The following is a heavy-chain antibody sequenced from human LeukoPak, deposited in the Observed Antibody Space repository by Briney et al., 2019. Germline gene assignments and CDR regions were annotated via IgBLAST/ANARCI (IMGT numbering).Heavy chain of an antibody. CDR3: ARIPMATNEVDY. CDR2: INPNSGGT. V-gene: IGHV1-2*02. J-gene: IGHJ4*02. Sequence: ASVKVSCKASGYTFTCYYMHWVRHAPGQGLEWMGWINPNSGGTNYAQKFQGGVTMTRDTSISTAYMELSRLRSDDTTVYYCARIPMATNEVDYWGQGTLVTVSS. CDR1: GYTFTCYY. D-gene: IGHD5-24*01.